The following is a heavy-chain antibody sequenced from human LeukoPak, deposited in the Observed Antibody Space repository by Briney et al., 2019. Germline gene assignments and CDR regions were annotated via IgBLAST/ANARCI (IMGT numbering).Heavy chain of an antibody. V-gene: IGHV4-59*08. CDR3: ARHFRDRGPAQPDFDY. Sequence: PSETLSLTCTVSGGSMSSYYWSWIRQPPGKGLEWIGYIFYSGSTNYNPSLKSRVTLSVDTSKNQFSLSLSSVTAADTAVYYCARHFRDRGPAQPDFDYWGQGTLVTVSS. J-gene: IGHJ4*02. CDR1: GGSMSSYY. CDR2: IFYSGST. D-gene: IGHD2-2*01.